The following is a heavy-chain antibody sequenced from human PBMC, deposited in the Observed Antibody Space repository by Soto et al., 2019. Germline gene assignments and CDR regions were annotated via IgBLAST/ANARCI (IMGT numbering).Heavy chain of an antibody. CDR2: VYYSGGT. CDR3: ARDGEGWFDP. CDR1: GDSISSYY. J-gene: IGHJ5*02. Sequence: SETLSLTCTVSGDSISSYYWSWIRQPPGKGLEWIGYVYYSGGTNYNPSLKSRVTISVDTSKNQFSLKLSSVTAADTAVYYCARDGEGWFDPWGQGTLVTVSS. D-gene: IGHD3-10*01. V-gene: IGHV4-59*01.